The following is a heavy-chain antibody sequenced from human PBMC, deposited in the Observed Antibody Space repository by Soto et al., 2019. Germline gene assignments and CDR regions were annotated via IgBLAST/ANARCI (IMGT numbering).Heavy chain of an antibody. CDR1: GFTFSSNW. J-gene: IGHJ4*02. D-gene: IGHD3-3*01. V-gene: IGHV3-7*03. Sequence: EVQLVESGGGLVQPGGSLRLSCAASGFTFSSNWMSWVRQAPGKGLEWVANIKQDGSEKYYVDSVKGRFTISRDNAKNSLYLQMNSLRAEDTAVYYCARYKDDFWSGYHYYFDYWGQGTLVTVSS. CDR3: ARYKDDFWSGYHYYFDY. CDR2: IKQDGSEK.